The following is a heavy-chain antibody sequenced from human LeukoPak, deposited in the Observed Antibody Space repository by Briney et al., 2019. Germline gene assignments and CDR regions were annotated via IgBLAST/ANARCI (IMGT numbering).Heavy chain of an antibody. CDR1: GYTFTGYY. CDR3: ASRYCSSTSCYSNWNYALS. D-gene: IGHD2-2*01. J-gene: IGHJ4*02. CDR2: IIPILGIA. V-gene: IGHV1-69*02. Sequence: ASVKVSCKASGYTFTGYYMHWVRQAPGQGLEWMGRIIPILGIANYAQKFQGRVTITADKSTSTAYMELSSLRSEDTAVYYCASRYCSSTSCYSNWNYALSWGQGTLVTVSS.